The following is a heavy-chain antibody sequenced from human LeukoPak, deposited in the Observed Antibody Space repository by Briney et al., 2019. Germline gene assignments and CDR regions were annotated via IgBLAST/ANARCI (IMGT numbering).Heavy chain of an antibody. V-gene: IGHV3-11*01. Sequence: GGSLTLSCAASGSTLLYYYMSWIRQAPWKGLEWVSYISRSGSTIYYADSVKGRFTISRDNAKNSLYLQMNSLRAEDTAVYYCARGSEYSGSYFPLFDYWGQGTLVTVSS. CDR1: GSTLLYYY. J-gene: IGHJ4*02. CDR3: ARGSEYSGSYFPLFDY. CDR2: ISRSGSTI. D-gene: IGHD1-26*01.